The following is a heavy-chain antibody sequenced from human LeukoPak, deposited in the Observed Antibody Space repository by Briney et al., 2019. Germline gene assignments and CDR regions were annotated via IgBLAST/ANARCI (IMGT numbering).Heavy chain of an antibody. J-gene: IGHJ5*02. CDR2: ISGSGGST. Sequence: GGSLRLSCAASGFTFSSYAMSWVRQAPGKGLEWVSAISGSGGSTYYADSVKGRFTISRDNSKNTLYLQMNSLRSDDTAVYYCARVLMTQGSWFDPWGQGTLVTVSS. CDR3: ARVLMTQGSWFDP. V-gene: IGHV3-23*01. CDR1: GFTFSSYA.